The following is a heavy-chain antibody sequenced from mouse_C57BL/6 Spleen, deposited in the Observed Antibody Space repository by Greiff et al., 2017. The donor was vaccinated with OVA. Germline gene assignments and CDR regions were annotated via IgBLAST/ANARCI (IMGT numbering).Heavy chain of an antibody. CDR2: ISYDGSN. V-gene: IGHV3-6*01. Sequence: DVKLQESGPGLVKPSQSLSLTCSVTGYSITSGYYWNWIRQFPGNKLEWMGYISYDGSNNYNPSLKNRISITRDTSKNQFFLKLNSVTTEDTATYYCARDGYECAYWGQGTLVTVSA. CDR3: ARDGYECAY. D-gene: IGHD2-2*01. J-gene: IGHJ3*01. CDR1: GYSITSGYY.